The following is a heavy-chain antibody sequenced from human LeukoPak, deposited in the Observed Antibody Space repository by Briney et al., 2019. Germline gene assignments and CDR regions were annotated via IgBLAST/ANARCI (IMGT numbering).Heavy chain of an antibody. Sequence: PGGSLRLSCAASGFTVSSNYMSWVRQAPGKGLEWVSVIYSGGSTYYADSVKGRFTISRDNSKNTLYLQMNSLRAEDTAVYYCARDTLKSSSFYYYYYGMDVWGQGTTVTVSS. CDR1: GFTVSSNY. V-gene: IGHV3-53*01. CDR3: ARDTLKSSSFYYYYYGMDV. CDR2: IYSGGST. J-gene: IGHJ6*02. D-gene: IGHD6-6*01.